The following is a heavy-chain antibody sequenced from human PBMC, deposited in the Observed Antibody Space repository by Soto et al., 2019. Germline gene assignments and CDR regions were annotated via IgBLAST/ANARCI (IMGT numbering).Heavy chain of an antibody. CDR3: ARDSGNVCSGGSCYNIDY. D-gene: IGHD2-15*01. J-gene: IGHJ4*02. Sequence: GASVKVSCKASGGTFSSYTISWVRQAPGQGLEWMGRIIPILGIANYAQKFQGRVTITADKSTSTAYMELSSLRSEDTAVYYCARDSGNVCSGGSCYNIDYWGQGTLVTVSS. CDR2: IIPILGIA. V-gene: IGHV1-69*04. CDR1: GGTFSSYT.